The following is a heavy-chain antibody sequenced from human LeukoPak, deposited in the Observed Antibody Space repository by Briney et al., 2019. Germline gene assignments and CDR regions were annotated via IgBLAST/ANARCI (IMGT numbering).Heavy chain of an antibody. Sequence: GGSLRLSCAASGFTFSTYAVNWVRQAPGKGLEWVSTISGSGDSTYYADSVKGRFTISRDNSKDTLYLQMNSLRAEDTAVYYCARDRGSRIAVAGTGAFDIWGQGTMVTVSS. D-gene: IGHD6-19*01. CDR2: ISGSGDST. CDR3: ARDRGSRIAVAGTGAFDI. J-gene: IGHJ3*02. CDR1: GFTFSTYA. V-gene: IGHV3-23*01.